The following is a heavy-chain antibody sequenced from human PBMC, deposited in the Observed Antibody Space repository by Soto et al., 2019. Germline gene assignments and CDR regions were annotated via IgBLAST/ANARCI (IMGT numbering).Heavy chain of an antibody. CDR2: IYYSGST. CDR1: GGSISSYY. CDR3: ARDKITGLFDY. Sequence: ASETLSLTCTVSGGSISSYYWSWIRQPPGKGLEWIGYIYYSGSTNYNPSLKSRVTISVDTSKNQFSLKLSSVTAADTAVYYCARDKITGLFDYWGHGTLVTVSS. J-gene: IGHJ4*01. V-gene: IGHV4-59*01. D-gene: IGHD2-8*02.